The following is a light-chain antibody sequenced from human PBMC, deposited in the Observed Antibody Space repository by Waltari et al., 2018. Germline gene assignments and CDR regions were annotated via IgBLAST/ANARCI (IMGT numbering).Light chain of an antibody. CDR3: QQASGLPWT. Sequence: DIQMTQSPSSVSASVGDRVNITCRASQDISNWLAWYQQKSGKAPKLLIHTVSTLQIGVPPRFSGSGSGTDFTLTISSLQPEDFATYFCQQASGLPWTFGQGTKVEIK. V-gene: IGKV1-12*01. CDR1: QDISNW. J-gene: IGKJ1*01. CDR2: TVS.